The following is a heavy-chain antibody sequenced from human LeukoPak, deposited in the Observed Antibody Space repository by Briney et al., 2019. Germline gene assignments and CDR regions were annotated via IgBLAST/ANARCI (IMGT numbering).Heavy chain of an antibody. CDR1: GFTFSSYS. CDR2: ISGSGGST. CDR3: AKTIGSQVAVL. V-gene: IGHV3-23*01. D-gene: IGHD2-15*01. Sequence: GGSLRLSCAASGFTFSSYSMNWVRQAPGKGPEWVSAISGSGGSTYYADSVKGRFTISRDNSKNTLYLQMNSLRAEDTAVYYCAKTIGSQVAVLWGQGTLVTVSS. J-gene: IGHJ4*02.